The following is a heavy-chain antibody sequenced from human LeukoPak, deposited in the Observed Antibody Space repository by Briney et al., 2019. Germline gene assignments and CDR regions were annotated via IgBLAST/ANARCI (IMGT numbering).Heavy chain of an antibody. CDR1: GGSISSVGYD. Sequence: SETLSLTCTVSGGSISSVGYDWGWIREQPGKGLEGAGYIYYSGSTNKNPTVESRFTLTEDTSKNQFSLKLSSVTAADTVVYYCARLVYSYGFVENWLGYYDGMDVWAQGTTVTVSS. CDR3: ARLVYSYGFVENWLGYYDGMDV. D-gene: IGHD5-18*01. V-gene: IGHV4-61*05. J-gene: IGHJ6*02. CDR2: IYYSGST.